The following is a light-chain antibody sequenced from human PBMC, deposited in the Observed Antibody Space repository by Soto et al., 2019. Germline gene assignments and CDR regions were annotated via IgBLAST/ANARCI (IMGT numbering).Light chain of an antibody. Sequence: DIEMTQSPSTLSPSVGDRVTITCRASQTISMWLAWYQQKPGKAPKFLIYDASTLESGVPSRFSGSGYGTEFTLTISSLQPDDFATYYCQQYDTYPWTFGQGTKVDIK. V-gene: IGKV1-5*01. CDR2: DAS. CDR1: QTISMW. J-gene: IGKJ1*01. CDR3: QQYDTYPWT.